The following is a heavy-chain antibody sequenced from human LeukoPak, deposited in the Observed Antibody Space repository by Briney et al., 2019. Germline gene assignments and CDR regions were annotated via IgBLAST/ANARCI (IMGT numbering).Heavy chain of an antibody. CDR1: GFTFTKYW. D-gene: IGHD1-14*01. Sequence: PGDSLRLSRAASGFTFTKYWMTWVRQAPGKGLEWVGNIKQDGSDKNYMDSVKGRFTISRDNTKNSVYLQMSGLRAEDTAVYYCAREVWGPEYWGQGTLVTVSS. J-gene: IGHJ4*02. CDR2: IKQDGSDK. V-gene: IGHV3-7*01. CDR3: AREVWGPEY.